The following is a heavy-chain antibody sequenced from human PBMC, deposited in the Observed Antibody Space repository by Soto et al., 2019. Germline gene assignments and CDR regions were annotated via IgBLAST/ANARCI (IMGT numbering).Heavy chain of an antibody. CDR3: ARRAKTYCYDSSGYYFFDY. CDR1: GYSFTSYW. Sequence: PGESLKISCKGSGYSFTSYWIGWVRQMPGKGLEWMGTIYPGDSDTRYSPSFQGQVTISADKSISTAYLQWSSLKASDTAMYYCARRAKTYCYDSSGYYFFDYWGQGTLVTVSS. CDR2: IYPGDSDT. J-gene: IGHJ4*02. V-gene: IGHV5-51*01. D-gene: IGHD3-22*01.